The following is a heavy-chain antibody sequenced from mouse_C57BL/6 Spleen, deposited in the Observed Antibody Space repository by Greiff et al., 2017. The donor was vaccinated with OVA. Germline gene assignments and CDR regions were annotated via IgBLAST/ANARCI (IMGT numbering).Heavy chain of an antibody. V-gene: IGHV7-3*01. D-gene: IGHD3-2*02. CDR2: IRNKANGYTT. Sequence: EVMLVESGGGLVQPGGSLSLSCAASGFTFTDYYMSWVRQPPGKALEWLGFIRNKANGYTTEYSASVKGRFTISRDNSQSILYLQMNALRAEDSATYYCASLRQLRLPFAYWGQGTLVTVSA. J-gene: IGHJ3*01. CDR1: GFTFTDYY. CDR3: ASLRQLRLPFAY.